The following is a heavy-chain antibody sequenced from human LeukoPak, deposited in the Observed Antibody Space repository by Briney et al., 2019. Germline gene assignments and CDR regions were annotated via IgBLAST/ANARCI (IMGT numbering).Heavy chain of an antibody. CDR3: AREGDDYGDYRYFDY. Sequence: GASVKVSCKASGYTFTSYGISWLRQAPGQGLEWMGWISAYNGNTNYEQKLQRTVTITTDTSTSTAYMELRSLRSDDTVVYYCAREGDDYGDYRYFDYWGQGTLVTVSS. V-gene: IGHV1-18*01. CDR2: ISAYNGNT. CDR1: GYTFTSYG. D-gene: IGHD4-17*01. J-gene: IGHJ4*02.